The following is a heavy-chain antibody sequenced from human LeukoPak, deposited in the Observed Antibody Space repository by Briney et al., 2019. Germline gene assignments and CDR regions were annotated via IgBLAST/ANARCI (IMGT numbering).Heavy chain of an antibody. Sequence: GGSLRLSCAASGFTFSTYAVTWVRQAPGKGLEWVSTVSGSGGNTYCADSVKGRFTISRDNSKNTLYLQMSSLRAEDTAVYYCATSSSYRDPHAFDIWGQGTMVTVSS. CDR2: VSGSGGNT. D-gene: IGHD2-2*01. J-gene: IGHJ3*02. CDR1: GFTFSTYA. V-gene: IGHV3-23*01. CDR3: ATSSSYRDPHAFDI.